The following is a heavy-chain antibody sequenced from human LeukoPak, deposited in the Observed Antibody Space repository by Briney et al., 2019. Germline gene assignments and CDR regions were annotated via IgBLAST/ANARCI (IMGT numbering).Heavy chain of an antibody. CDR3: ARDGTYNPPRYFDY. D-gene: IGHD1-1*01. Sequence: GGSLRLSCVVSGFTFDDYAMHWVRQAPGKGLEWVSGISWIGGSIAYADSVKGRFTISRDNAKNSLYLQMNSLRAEDTAVYYCARDGTYNPPRYFDYWGQGTLVTVSS. J-gene: IGHJ4*02. CDR2: ISWIGGSI. CDR1: GFTFDDYA. V-gene: IGHV3-9*01.